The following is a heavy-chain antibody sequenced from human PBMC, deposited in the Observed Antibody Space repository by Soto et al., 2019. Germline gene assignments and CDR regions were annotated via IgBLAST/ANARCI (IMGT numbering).Heavy chain of an antibody. CDR2: ISSSSSFI. J-gene: IGHJ2*01. CDR3: ARDRDWYFDL. CDR1: GFTFSSYS. D-gene: IGHD3-10*01. Sequence: GGSLRLSCAASGFTFSSYSMNWARQAPGKGLEWVSSISSSSSFIYQADSLKGRFTISRDNAKNSLSLQMISLRAEDTAVYYCARDRDWYFDLWGRGTLVTVSS. V-gene: IGHV3-21*01.